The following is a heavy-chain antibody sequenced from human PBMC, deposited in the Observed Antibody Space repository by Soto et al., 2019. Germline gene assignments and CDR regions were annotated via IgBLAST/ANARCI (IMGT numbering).Heavy chain of an antibody. CDR3: ARALTGLDPPYYFDC. V-gene: IGHV3-30-3*01. J-gene: IGHJ4*02. Sequence: QVQLVESGGGVVQSGRSLRLSCAASGFTFSSYTMHWVRQAPGKGLEWVAVISKDGTNKNYADSVKGRFTISRDNSKDTLYLQMNSLRAEDTAEYFCARALTGLDPPYYFDCWGQGTLVTASS. CDR1: GFTFSSYT. D-gene: IGHD1-1*01. CDR2: ISKDGTNK.